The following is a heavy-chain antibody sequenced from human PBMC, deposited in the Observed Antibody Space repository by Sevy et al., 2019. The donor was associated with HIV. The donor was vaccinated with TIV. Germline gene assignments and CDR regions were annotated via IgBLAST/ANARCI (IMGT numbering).Heavy chain of an antibody. J-gene: IGHJ3*02. V-gene: IGHV3-30*18. CDR3: AKPFLEWLRDYAFDI. CDR1: GFTFSSYG. Sequence: GGSLRLSCAASGFTFSSYGMHWVRQAPGKGLEWVAVISYDGSNKYYADSVKGRFTISRDNSKNTLYLPMNSLRAEEKAVYYCAKPFLEWLRDYAFDIWGQGTMVTVS. CDR2: ISYDGSNK. D-gene: IGHD3-3*02.